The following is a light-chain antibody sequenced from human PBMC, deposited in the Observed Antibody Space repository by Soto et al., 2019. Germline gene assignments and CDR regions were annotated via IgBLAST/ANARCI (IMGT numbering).Light chain of an antibody. V-gene: IGLV2-14*01. Sequence: QSALTQPASVSGSPGQSITISCTGNSSDVGGYNYVSWYQQHPGKAPKLMIYEVSNRPSGVSNRFSGSKSGNTASLTISGLQAEDEADYYCSSYTSSRTGVFGTGTKVTVL. J-gene: IGLJ1*01. CDR1: SSDVGGYNY. CDR3: SSYTSSRTGV. CDR2: EVS.